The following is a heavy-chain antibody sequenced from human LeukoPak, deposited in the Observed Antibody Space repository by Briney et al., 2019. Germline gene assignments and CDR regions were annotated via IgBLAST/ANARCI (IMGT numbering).Heavy chain of an antibody. CDR2: ISSDSGDI. D-gene: IGHD6-19*01. J-gene: IGHJ4*02. CDR1: GFTFSSLA. CDR3: ASLPWLVRWIYY. Sequence: GGSLRLSCVGSGFTFSSLAMNWVRQAPGKGLEWVSSISSDSGDIHYVDSVKGRFTISRDNARNSLYLQMNSLRAEDTAVYFCASLPWLVRWIYYWGQGTLVTVSS. V-gene: IGHV3-21*06.